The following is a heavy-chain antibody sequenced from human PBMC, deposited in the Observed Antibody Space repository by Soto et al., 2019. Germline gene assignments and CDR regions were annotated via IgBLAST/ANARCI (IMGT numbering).Heavy chain of an antibody. D-gene: IGHD5-12*01. Sequence: ASVKVSCKXSGYTFTSYGISWVRQAPGQGLEWMGWISAYNGNTNYAQKLQGRVTMTTDTSTSTAYMELRSLRSDDTAVYYCARERDGYNFIGAFDIWGQGTMVTVSS. CDR3: ARERDGYNFIGAFDI. J-gene: IGHJ3*02. V-gene: IGHV1-18*04. CDR1: GYTFTSYG. CDR2: ISAYNGNT.